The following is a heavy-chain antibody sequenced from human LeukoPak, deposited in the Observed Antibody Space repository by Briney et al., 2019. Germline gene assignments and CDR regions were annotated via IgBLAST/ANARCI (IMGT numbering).Heavy chain of an antibody. CDR1: GFTFSSYA. CDR2: ISGSGGST. J-gene: IGHJ1*01. D-gene: IGHD2-2*02. CDR3: AKVDCSSTSCYRAPPAEYFQH. V-gene: IGHV3-23*01. Sequence: GGSLRLSCAASGFTFSSYAMSWVRQAPGKGLEWVSAISGSGGSTYYADSVKGRFTISRDNSKNTLYLQMNSLRAEDTAVYYCAKVDCSSTSCYRAPPAEYFQHWGQGTLVTVSS.